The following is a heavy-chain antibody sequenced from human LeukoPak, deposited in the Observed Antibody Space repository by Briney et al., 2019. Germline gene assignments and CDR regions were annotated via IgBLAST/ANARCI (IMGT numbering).Heavy chain of an antibody. CDR2: IYYSGST. V-gene: IGHV4-39*01. Sequence: SETLSLTCTVSGGSISSSSYYWGWIRQPPGKGLEWIGSIYYSGSTYYNPSLKSRVTISVDTSKNQFSLKLSSVTAADTAVYYCARLYDAFYIWGQGTMVTVSS. J-gene: IGHJ3*02. CDR3: ARLYDAFYI. CDR1: GGSISSSSYY.